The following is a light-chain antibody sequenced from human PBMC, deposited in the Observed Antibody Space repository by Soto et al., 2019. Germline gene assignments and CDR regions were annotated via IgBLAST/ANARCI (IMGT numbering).Light chain of an antibody. CDR3: QQRSNWLT. CDR2: DAS. V-gene: IGKV3D-20*02. CDR1: QSVGSSH. Sequence: EIVLTQSPDTLSLSPGERATLSCRASQSVGSSHLAWYQQKPGQAPRLLIYDASNRATGIPARFSGSGSGTDFTLTISSLEPEDFAVYYCQQRSNWLTFGGGTKVDIK. J-gene: IGKJ4*01.